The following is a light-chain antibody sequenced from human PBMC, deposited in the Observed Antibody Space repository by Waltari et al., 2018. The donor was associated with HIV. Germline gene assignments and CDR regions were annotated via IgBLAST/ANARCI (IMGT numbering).Light chain of an antibody. CDR2: ENN. J-gene: IGLJ2*01. V-gene: IGLV1-51*01. Sequence: SVLTQPPSLSAAPGQKVTIPCYGSDSDIDYNYVSWYQQLPETAPKLLIHENNKRPSGMPDRFSGSKSGTSATLAITGLQTGDEADYFCGTWDSNLSVVLFGGGTKLTVL. CDR1: DSDIDYNY. CDR3: GTWDSNLSVVL.